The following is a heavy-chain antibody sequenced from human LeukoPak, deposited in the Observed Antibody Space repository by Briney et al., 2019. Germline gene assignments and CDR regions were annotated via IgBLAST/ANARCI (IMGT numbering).Heavy chain of an antibody. V-gene: IGHV4-4*02. D-gene: IGHD1-26*01. J-gene: IGHJ3*02. CDR3: ARSLVGATRGAFDI. CDR1: GGSISSSNW. Sequence: PSETLSLTCAVSGGSISSSNWWSWVRQPPGKGLEGIGEIYHSGSTNYNPSLKSRVTISVDKSKNQFSLKLSSVTAADTAVYYCARSLVGATRGAFDIWGQGTMVTVSS. CDR2: IYHSGST.